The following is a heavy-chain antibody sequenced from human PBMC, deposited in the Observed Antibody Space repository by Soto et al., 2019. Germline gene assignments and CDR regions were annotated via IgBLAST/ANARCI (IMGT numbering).Heavy chain of an antibody. CDR1: VGSISGHY. Sequence: SETLSLTCTVSVGSISGHYWTWIRQPPGKGLEWIGYIFYIGSTNYNPSLKIRVTISVDTSKNQFSLKLSSVTAADTAVYYCARVGSSGWSPDYWGPGTLVTVSS. J-gene: IGHJ4*02. CDR3: ARVGSSGWSPDY. D-gene: IGHD6-19*01. CDR2: IFYIGST. V-gene: IGHV4-59*11.